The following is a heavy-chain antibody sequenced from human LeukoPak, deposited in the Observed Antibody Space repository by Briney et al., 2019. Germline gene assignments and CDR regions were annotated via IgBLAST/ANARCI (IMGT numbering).Heavy chain of an antibody. CDR3: AKVSKRYCSSTSCHSIDY. D-gene: IGHD2-2*01. J-gene: IGHJ4*02. V-gene: IGHV3-23*01. Sequence: GGSLRLSCAASGFTFSSYATSWVRQAPGKGLEWVSAISGSGGSTYYADSVKGRFTISRDNSKNTLYLQMNSLRAEDTAVYYCAKVSKRYCSSTSCHSIDYWGQGTLVTVSS. CDR2: ISGSGGST. CDR1: GFTFSSYA.